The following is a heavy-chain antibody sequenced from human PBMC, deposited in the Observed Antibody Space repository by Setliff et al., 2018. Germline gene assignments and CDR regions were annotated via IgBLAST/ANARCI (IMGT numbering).Heavy chain of an antibody. CDR2: MSGNGHDK. V-gene: IGHV3-21*01. Sequence: GGSLRLSCAASGFNFRTYTMNWVRQAPGQGLEWVSSMSGNGHDKYYADSLKGRFTIARDNAKNSLYLQMNSLRVEDTALYYCAKSNYDMDVWGQGTTVTVSS. J-gene: IGHJ6*02. CDR3: AKSNYDMDV. CDR1: GFNFRTYT.